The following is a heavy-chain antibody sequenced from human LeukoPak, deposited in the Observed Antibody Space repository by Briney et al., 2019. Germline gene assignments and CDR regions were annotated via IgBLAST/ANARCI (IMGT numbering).Heavy chain of an antibody. CDR2: IFYSGST. CDR1: GGSISTSNYY. D-gene: IGHD3-22*01. V-gene: IGHV4-39*07. CDR3: ARDYYDSSGYIADQYY. J-gene: IGHJ4*02. Sequence: SETLSLTCTVSGGSISTSNYYWGWIRQPPGKGLEWIGNIFYSGSTYYSPSLKSRVTISVDTSKNQFSLKLSSVTAADTAVYSCARDYYDSSGYIADQYYWGQGTLVTVSS.